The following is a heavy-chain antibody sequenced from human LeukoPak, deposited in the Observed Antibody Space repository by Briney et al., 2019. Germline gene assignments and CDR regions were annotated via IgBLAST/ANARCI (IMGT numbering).Heavy chain of an antibody. CDR2: IYYSGST. CDR3: ARHSTSGWYYFDY. Sequence: SETLSLTCTVSGGSISSYYWSWIRQPPGKGLEWIGYIYYSGSTNYNPSLKSRVTISVDTSKNQFSLKLSSVTAADTAVYYCARHSTSGWYYFDYWGQGTLVTVSS. J-gene: IGHJ4*02. D-gene: IGHD6-19*01. V-gene: IGHV4-59*01. CDR1: GGSISSYY.